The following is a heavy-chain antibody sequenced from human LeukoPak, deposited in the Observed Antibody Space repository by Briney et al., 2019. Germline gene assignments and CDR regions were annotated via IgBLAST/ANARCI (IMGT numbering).Heavy chain of an antibody. CDR2: IYSGGST. CDR1: GFTVSSNY. Sequence: PGGPLRLSCAASGFTVSSNYMSWVRQAPGRGLEWVSVIYSGGSTYYADSVKGRFTISRDNSKNTLYLQMNSLRAEDTAVYYCARSGVTMVRGVIALYYYYYMDVWGKGTTVTISS. D-gene: IGHD3-10*01. V-gene: IGHV3-66*01. CDR3: ARSGVTMVRGVIALYYYYYMDV. J-gene: IGHJ6*03.